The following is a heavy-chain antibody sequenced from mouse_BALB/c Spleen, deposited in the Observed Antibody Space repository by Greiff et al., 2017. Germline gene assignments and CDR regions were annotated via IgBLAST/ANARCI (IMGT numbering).Heavy chain of an antibody. J-gene: IGHJ4*01. CDR1: GFTFSDYY. D-gene: IGHD4-1*02. V-gene: IGHV5-4*02. CDR3: AREGPTGTDYAMDY. CDR2: ISDGGSYT. Sequence: EVQRVESGGGLVKPGGSLKLSCAASGFTFSDYYMYWVRQTPEKRLEWVATISDGGSYTYYPDSVKGRFTISRDNAKNNLYLQMSSLKSEDTAMYYCAREGPTGTDYAMDYWGQGTSVTVSS.